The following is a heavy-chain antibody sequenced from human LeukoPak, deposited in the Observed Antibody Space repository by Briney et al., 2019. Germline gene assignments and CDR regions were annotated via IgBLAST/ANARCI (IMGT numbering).Heavy chain of an antibody. CDR1: GFSFSNYA. J-gene: IGHJ4*02. CDR2: ISGRDDST. V-gene: IGHV3-23*01. CDR3: AKWGDYDVLTGYYDSDY. D-gene: IGHD3-9*01. Sequence: GGSLRLSCAASGFSFSNYAMSLVRQVPGKGLEWVSAISGRDDSTYYADSVKGRFTISRDSSKNTLYLQMNSLRAEDTAVYYCAKWGDYDVLTGYYDSDYWGQGTLVTVSS.